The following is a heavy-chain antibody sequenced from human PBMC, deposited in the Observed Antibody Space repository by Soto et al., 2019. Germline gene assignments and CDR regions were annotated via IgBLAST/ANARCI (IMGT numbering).Heavy chain of an antibody. Sequence: EVQLLESGGGLVQPGGSLRLSCAASGFTFSSYAMSWVRQAPGKGLEWVSAISGSGGSTYYADSVKGRFTISRDNSKNTLYLQMNSLRAEDTAVYYCAKWELEIRLGTLHQGDNWFDPWGQGTLVTVSS. V-gene: IGHV3-23*01. D-gene: IGHD3-16*01. CDR2: ISGSGGST. CDR3: AKWELEIRLGTLHQGDNWFDP. J-gene: IGHJ5*02. CDR1: GFTFSSYA.